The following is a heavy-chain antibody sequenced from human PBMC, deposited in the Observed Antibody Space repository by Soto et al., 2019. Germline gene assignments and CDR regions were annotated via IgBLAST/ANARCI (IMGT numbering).Heavy chain of an antibody. V-gene: IGHV3-74*01. CDR3: ATAEVDH. Sequence: LRLSCAASGFTFANHWMHWVRQAPGKGLEWVSRVISDGKTIDYADSVKGRFTVSRDNAKNTLYLQMNSLRAEDTAVYYCATAEVDHWGPGTLVTVSS. J-gene: IGHJ5*02. CDR1: GFTFANHW. CDR2: VISDGKTI.